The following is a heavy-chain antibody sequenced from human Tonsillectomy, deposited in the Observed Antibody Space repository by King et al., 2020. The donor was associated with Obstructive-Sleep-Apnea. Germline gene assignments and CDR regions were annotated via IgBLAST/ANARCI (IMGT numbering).Heavy chain of an antibody. D-gene: IGHD3-22*01. Sequence: VQLVESGGGVVHPGRSLRLSCAASGFTFSSYGMHWVRQAPGKGLEWVAVISTDGSNKYYGDSVKGRFTISRDNSKKTLNLQMNSLRAEDTAVYYCAKVNYHDSSGYIDYWGQGTLVTVSS. CDR1: GFTFSSYG. CDR3: AKVNYHDSSGYIDY. J-gene: IGHJ4*02. V-gene: IGHV3-30*18. CDR2: ISTDGSNK.